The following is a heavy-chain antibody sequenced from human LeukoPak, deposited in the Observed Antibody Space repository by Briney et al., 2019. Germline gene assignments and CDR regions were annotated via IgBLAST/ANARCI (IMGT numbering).Heavy chain of an antibody. D-gene: IGHD6-19*01. CDR2: INPSDGST. V-gene: IGHV1-46*01. CDR1: TYPFTTYY. J-gene: IGHJ4*02. Sequence: ASVKVSCKTSTYPFTTYYMHWVRQALGQGLEWMGVINPSDGSTSYAQKFRGRLTMTRDTSTSTLYMDLSSLIFEDTAVYFCTRESSRGWFSVDHWGQGTLVTVSS. CDR3: TRESSRGWFSVDH.